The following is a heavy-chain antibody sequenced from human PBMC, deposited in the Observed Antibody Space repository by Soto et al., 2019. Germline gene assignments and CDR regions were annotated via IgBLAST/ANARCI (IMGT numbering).Heavy chain of an antibody. D-gene: IGHD6-13*01. J-gene: IGHJ5*02. V-gene: IGHV4-59*01. CDR2: IYYSGST. Sequence: SETLSLTCTVSGGSISSYYWSWIRQPPGKGLEWIGYIYYSGSTNYNPSLKSRVTISVDTSKNQFSLKLSSVTAADTAVYYCARASEGDQQLVEYPRWFDPWGQGTLVTVSS. CDR3: ARASEGDQQLVEYPRWFDP. CDR1: GGSISSYY.